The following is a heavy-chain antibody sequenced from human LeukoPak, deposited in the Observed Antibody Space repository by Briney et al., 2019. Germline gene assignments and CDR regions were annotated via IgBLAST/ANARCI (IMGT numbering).Heavy chain of an antibody. V-gene: IGHV5-51*01. D-gene: IGHD3-22*01. CDR3: AREIRATYYYDSSGYYYFDY. Sequence: GESLKISCKGSGYSFTSYWIGWVRQMPGKGLEWMGIIYPGDSATRYSPSFQGQVTISADKSISTAYLQWSSLKASDTAMYYCAREIRATYYYDSSGYYYFDYWGQGTLVTVSS. CDR1: GYSFTSYW. J-gene: IGHJ4*02. CDR2: IYPGDSAT.